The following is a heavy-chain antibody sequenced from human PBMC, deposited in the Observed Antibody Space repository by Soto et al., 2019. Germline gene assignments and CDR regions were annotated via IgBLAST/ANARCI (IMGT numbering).Heavy chain of an antibody. D-gene: IGHD5-12*01. CDR2: VSPSGTT. CDR1: GDSISVGYC. Sequence: PSETLSLTCTVSGDSISVGYCWSWIRQHPGKGLEWIGYVSPSGTTYYNPSLKSRVSISTDTSKNQFSLEVSSVTAADTAVYYCAREGGTATIFDFWGQGTLVTVSS. J-gene: IGHJ4*02. CDR3: AREGGTATIFDF. V-gene: IGHV4-31*03.